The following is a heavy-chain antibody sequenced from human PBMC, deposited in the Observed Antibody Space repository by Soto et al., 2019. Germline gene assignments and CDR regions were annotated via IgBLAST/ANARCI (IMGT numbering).Heavy chain of an antibody. J-gene: IGHJ3*02. D-gene: IGHD5-12*01. V-gene: IGHV3-66*01. Sequence: PGGSLRLSCAASGFTFSSYAMSWVRQAPGKGLEWVSVIYSGGSTYYADSVKGRFTISRDNSKNTLYLQMNSLRAEDTAVYYCARDVVATMHAFDIWGQGTMVTVSS. CDR2: IYSGGST. CDR3: ARDVVATMHAFDI. CDR1: GFTFSSYA.